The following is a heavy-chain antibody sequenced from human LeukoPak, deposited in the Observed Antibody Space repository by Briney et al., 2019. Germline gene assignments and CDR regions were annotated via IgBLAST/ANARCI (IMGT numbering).Heavy chain of an antibody. CDR1: GVSISSYY. D-gene: IGHD3-9*01. CDR3: ARGSYDILTGYSDAFDI. J-gene: IGHJ3*02. V-gene: IGHV4-59*01. CDR2: IYYSGST. Sequence: SETLSLTCTVSGVSISSYYWSWIRQPPGKGLEWIGYIYYSGSTNYNPSLKSRVTISVDTSKNQFSLKLSSVTAADTAVYYCARGSYDILTGYSDAFDIWGQGTMVTVSS.